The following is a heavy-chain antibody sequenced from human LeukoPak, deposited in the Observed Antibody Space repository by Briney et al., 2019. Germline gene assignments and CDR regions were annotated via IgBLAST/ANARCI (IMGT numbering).Heavy chain of an antibody. CDR3: ARGGNGDPALDY. CDR1: GGSFSGYY. CDR2: INHSGST. V-gene: IGHV4-34*01. Sequence: PSQTLSLTCAFYGGSFSGYYWSWIRQPPGKGLEWIGEINHSGSTNYNPSLKSRGTISVDTSKNQFPLKLSSVTAADTAVYYCARGGNGDPALDYWGQGTLVTVSP. J-gene: IGHJ4*02. D-gene: IGHD4-17*01.